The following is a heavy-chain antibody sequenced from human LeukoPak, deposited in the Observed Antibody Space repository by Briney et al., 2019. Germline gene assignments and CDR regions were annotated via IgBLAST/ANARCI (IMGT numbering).Heavy chain of an antibody. CDR2: IRSTGDT. Sequence: GSLRLSCAASGFTFSSYWMSWVRQAPGKGLEWVSHIRSTGDTFYADSVKGRFTISRDNARNSLYLQMNSLRAEDTAMYYCARDAGNSGYGCDLWGQGTLVTVSS. V-gene: IGHV3-48*01. D-gene: IGHD5-12*01. CDR3: ARDAGNSGYGCDL. J-gene: IGHJ5*02. CDR1: GFTFSSYW.